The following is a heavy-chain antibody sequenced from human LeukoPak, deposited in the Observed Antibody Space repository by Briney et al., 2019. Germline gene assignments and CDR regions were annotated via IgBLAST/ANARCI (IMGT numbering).Heavy chain of an antibody. CDR2: IKNSGIT. Sequence: PSETLSLTCTVSGGSVTTSTYYWGWIRQPPGKGLEWIGTIKNSGITHYNPSLKSRLTMSVDTSKNQFSLKLNSVTAADTAVYYCATRRSGSYSEYWGQGILVTVSS. J-gene: IGHJ4*02. D-gene: IGHD1-26*01. CDR3: ATRRSGSYSEY. CDR1: GGSVTTSTYY. V-gene: IGHV4-39*01.